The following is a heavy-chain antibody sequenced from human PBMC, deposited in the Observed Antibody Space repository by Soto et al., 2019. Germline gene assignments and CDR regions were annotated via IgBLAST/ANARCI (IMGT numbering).Heavy chain of an antibody. CDR1: GGSISSGGYS. J-gene: IGHJ6*04. D-gene: IGHD5-18*01. V-gene: IGHV4-31*01. Sequence: QVQLQESGPGLVQPSQTLSLTCTVSGGSISSGGYSWSWIRQHPRKGLEWIRNIYYSGSTYYNPSASLKRLVTISVDTSKKQFSLKLSSVTAADTAVYYCASHRGYKYEKLFYGRDVWGKGTIVTVSS. CDR3: ASHRGYKYEKLFYGRDV. CDR2: IYYSGST.